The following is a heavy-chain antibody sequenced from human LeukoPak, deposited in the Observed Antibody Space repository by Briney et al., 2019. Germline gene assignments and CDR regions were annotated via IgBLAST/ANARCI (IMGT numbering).Heavy chain of an antibody. J-gene: IGHJ4*02. CDR3: ARSYCSSTSCYAGDIDY. D-gene: IGHD2-2*01. V-gene: IGHV3-64*01. CDR1: GFTFSSYA. Sequence: GGSLRLSCAASGFTFSSYAMHWVRQAPGKGLEYVSAISSNGGSTYYANSVKGRFTISRDNSKNTLYLQMGSLRAEDMAVYYCARSYCSSTSCYAGDIDYWGQGTLVTVSS. CDR2: ISSNGGST.